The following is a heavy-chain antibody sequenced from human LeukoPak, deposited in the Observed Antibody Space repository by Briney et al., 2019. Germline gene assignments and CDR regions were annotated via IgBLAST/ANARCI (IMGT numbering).Heavy chain of an antibody. D-gene: IGHD2-2*01. CDR3: ARDPVRYCSGTSCSHFDY. J-gene: IGHJ4*02. CDR2: IYTSGST. Sequence: SETLSLTCTVSGGSISSYYWSWIRQPAGKGLEWIGRIYTSGSTNYNPSLKSRVAMSVDTSKNQFSLKLSSVTAADTAVYYCARDPVRYCSGTSCSHFDYWGQGTLVTVSS. V-gene: IGHV4-4*07. CDR1: GGSISSYY.